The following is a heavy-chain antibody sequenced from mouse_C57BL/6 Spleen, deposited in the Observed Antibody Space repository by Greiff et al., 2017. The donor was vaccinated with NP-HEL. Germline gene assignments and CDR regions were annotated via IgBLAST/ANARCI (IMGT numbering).Heavy chain of an antibody. V-gene: IGHV1-19*01. J-gene: IGHJ2*01. CDR2: INPYNGGT. D-gene: IGHD1-1*01. Sequence: EVQLQQSGPVLVKPGASVKMSCKASGYTFTDYYMNWVKQSHGKSLEWIGVINPYNGGTSYNQKFKGKATLTVDKSSSTAYMELNSLTSEDSAVYYCARSQSRSFSYGSSLDYWGQGTTLTVSS. CDR1: GYTFTDYY. CDR3: ARSQSRSFSYGSSLDY.